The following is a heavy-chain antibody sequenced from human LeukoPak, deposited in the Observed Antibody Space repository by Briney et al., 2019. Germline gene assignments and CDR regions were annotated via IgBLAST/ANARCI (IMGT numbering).Heavy chain of an antibody. Sequence: SETLSLTCTVSGGSISSSAYYWGWIRQPPGKGLEWIGTTYYSGSTYYNPSLKSRVTISADTSKNQFSLKLSSVTAADTAVYYCARVAAATTNPRFDLWGQGTLVTVSS. CDR1: GGSISSSAYY. V-gene: IGHV4-39*07. CDR3: ARVAAATTNPRFDL. J-gene: IGHJ4*02. CDR2: TYYSGST. D-gene: IGHD1-1*01.